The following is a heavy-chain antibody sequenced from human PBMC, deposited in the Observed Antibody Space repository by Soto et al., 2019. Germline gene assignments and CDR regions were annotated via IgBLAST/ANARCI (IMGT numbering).Heavy chain of an antibody. CDR1: GFTFSSYA. V-gene: IGHV3-30-3*01. Sequence: AMGSLRLSCAASGFTFSSYAMHWVRQAPGKGLEWVAVISYDGSNKYYADSVKGRFTISRDNSKNTLYLQMNSLRAEDTAVYYCARDRVVPAAIRGGYYYYYGMDVWGQGTTVTVSS. J-gene: IGHJ6*02. D-gene: IGHD2-2*02. CDR2: ISYDGSNK. CDR3: ARDRVVPAAIRGGYYYYYGMDV.